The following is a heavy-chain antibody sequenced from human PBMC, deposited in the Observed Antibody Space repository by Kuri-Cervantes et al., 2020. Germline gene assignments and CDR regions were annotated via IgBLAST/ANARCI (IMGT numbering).Heavy chain of an antibody. CDR3: ARSTGWWCMDA. CDR2: IERNSGDT. CDR1: GHTFTNYG. J-gene: IGHJ6*03. D-gene: IGHD2-21*01. Sequence: ASVKVSCKASGHTFTNYGLSWVRQAPGQGLEMMGWIERNSGDTIYVPKFQGRVKVTRDTSTSTAYLELSGLASDDTAVYYCARSTGWWCMDAWGSGTTVTVSS. V-gene: IGHV1-2*02.